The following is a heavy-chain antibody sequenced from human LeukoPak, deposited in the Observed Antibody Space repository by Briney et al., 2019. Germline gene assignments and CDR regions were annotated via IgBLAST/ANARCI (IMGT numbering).Heavy chain of an antibody. V-gene: IGHV3-23*01. J-gene: IGHJ4*02. CDR1: GFTFSSYA. CDR3: AKTTTGYSSGRYPGWPVDY. CDR2: GSGGST. Sequence: PGGSLRLSCAASGFTFSSYAMSGSGGSTYYADSAKGRFTISRDNSKNTVYLQVNSLRAEDTAVYYCAKTTTGYSSGRYPGWPVDYWGQGTLVTVSS. D-gene: IGHD6-19*01.